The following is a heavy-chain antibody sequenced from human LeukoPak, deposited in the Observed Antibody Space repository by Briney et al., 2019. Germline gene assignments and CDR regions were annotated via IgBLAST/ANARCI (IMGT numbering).Heavy chain of an antibody. D-gene: IGHD4-17*01. CDR3: ARAHDRTVTTNFDY. CDR2: IYYSGST. Sequence: SETLSLTCTVPGGSISSYYWSWIRQPPGKGLEWIGYIYYSGSTNYNPSLKSRVTISVDTSKNQFSLKLSSVTAADTAVYYCARAHDRTVTTNFDYWGQGTLVTVSS. CDR1: GGSISSYY. V-gene: IGHV4-59*01. J-gene: IGHJ4*02.